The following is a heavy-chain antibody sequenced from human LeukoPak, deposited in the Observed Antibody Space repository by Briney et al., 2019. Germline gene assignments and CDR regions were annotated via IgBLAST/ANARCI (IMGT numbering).Heavy chain of an antibody. J-gene: IGHJ4*02. V-gene: IGHV3-23*01. D-gene: IGHD3-3*01. Sequence: GGSLRLSCAASGSTFSSYAMSWVRHAPGKWLEWVLSVSGSGGSTYYAASVKGRFTISRDNSKNTLYLQMNSLRAEDTAVYYCAKDLRFLEWSSFDYWGQGTLVTVSS. CDR2: VSGSGGST. CDR1: GSTFSSYA. CDR3: AKDLRFLEWSSFDY.